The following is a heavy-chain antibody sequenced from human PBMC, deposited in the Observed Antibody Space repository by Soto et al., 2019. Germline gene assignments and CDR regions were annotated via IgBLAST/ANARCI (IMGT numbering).Heavy chain of an antibody. D-gene: IGHD1-26*01. Sequence: EVQLVESGGGLVQPGGSLRLSCAASGFTFSSYWMHWVRQAPGKGLVWVSRINTDGSSTSYADGVKGRFTISRDNGENTLYLQMNSLRVEDTAIYYCAREPPGRAWGGATDYWGQGTLVPVSS. CDR1: GFTFSSYW. CDR2: INTDGSST. J-gene: IGHJ4*01. V-gene: IGHV3-74*01. CDR3: AREPPGRAWGGATDY.